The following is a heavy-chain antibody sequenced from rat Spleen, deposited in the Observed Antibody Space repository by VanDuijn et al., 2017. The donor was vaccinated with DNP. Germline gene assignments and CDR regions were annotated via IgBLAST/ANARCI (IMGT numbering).Heavy chain of an antibody. J-gene: IGHJ3*01. V-gene: IGHV5-25*01. D-gene: IGHD1-11*01. Sequence: EVQLVESGGGLVQPGRSLKLSCAASGFTFSNYDMVWVRQAPTKGLEWVASISRSGGSTYYRDSVKGRFTFSRDNAKSTLYLQMDSLRSEDSATYYCAKPASYGGYWFAYWGQGTLVTVSS. CDR2: ISRSGGST. CDR1: GFTFSNYD. CDR3: AKPASYGGYWFAY.